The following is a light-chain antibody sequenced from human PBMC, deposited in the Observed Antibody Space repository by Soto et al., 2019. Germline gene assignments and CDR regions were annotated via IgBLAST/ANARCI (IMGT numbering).Light chain of an antibody. V-gene: IGKV1-33*01. CDR3: QQYENIPP. CDR1: QTISVY. J-gene: IGKJ5*01. CDR2: TAS. Sequence: DIQMTQSPSSLSASVGDTGIITCRASQTISVYLNWYQQLAGKDPKLLIYTASTLQTGVPSRFSGSGSGTDFPFTISRMQPEEIATYYRQQYENIPPVGQGTRRENK.